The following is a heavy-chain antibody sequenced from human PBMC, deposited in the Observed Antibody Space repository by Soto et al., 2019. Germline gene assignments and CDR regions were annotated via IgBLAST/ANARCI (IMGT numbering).Heavy chain of an antibody. J-gene: IGHJ6*02. D-gene: IGHD3-10*01. CDR1: GYTFTGYY. CDR2: INPNSGGT. Sequence: ASVKVSCKASGYTFTGYYMHWVRQAPGQGLEWMGWINPNSGGTNYAQKFQGWVTMTRDTSISTAYMELSRLRSDDTVVYYCARAGFGVRGVIIPSYYYGMDVWGQGTTVTVSS. V-gene: IGHV1-2*04. CDR3: ARAGFGVRGVIIPSYYYGMDV.